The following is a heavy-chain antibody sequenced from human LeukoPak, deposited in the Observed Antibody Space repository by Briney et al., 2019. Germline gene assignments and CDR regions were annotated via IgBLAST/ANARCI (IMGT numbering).Heavy chain of an antibody. CDR1: GFTFRNYG. CDR2: IGDDGTNK. J-gene: IGHJ4*02. Sequence: GGSLRLSCAASGFTFRNYGMHWVRQAPGKGLEWVAFIGDDGTNKNYADSVKGRFTISRDNSKNTLYLQMNSLRVEDTAVYYCARVEDYDILTGFDYWGQGTLVTVSS. CDR3: ARVEDYDILTGFDY. V-gene: IGHV3-30*02. D-gene: IGHD3-9*01.